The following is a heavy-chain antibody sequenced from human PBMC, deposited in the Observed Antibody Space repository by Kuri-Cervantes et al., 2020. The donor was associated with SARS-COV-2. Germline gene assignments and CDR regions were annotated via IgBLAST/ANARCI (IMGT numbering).Heavy chain of an antibody. V-gene: IGHV4-4*02. D-gene: IGHD4-11*01. CDR1: GGSLTITNW. CDR3: ANLGPGGHAYSFLDY. J-gene: IGHJ4*02. Sequence: SETLSLTCAVSGGSLTITNWWSWVRQPPGKGLEWIGEIHHSGDTSYNPSLKSRVTISLDKSKNQFSLKLNSVTAADTAVYYCANLGPGGHAYSFLDYWGQGTLVTVSS. CDR2: IHHSGDT.